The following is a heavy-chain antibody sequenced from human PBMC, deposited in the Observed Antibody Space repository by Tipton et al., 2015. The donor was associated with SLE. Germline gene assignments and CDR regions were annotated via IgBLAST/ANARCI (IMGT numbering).Heavy chain of an antibody. V-gene: IGHV4-39*07. J-gene: IGHJ4*02. CDR1: RGSINRSTYY. Sequence: TLSLTCTVSRGSINRSTYYWGWIRQPPRKGLEYIGRIYYSAYTSYNPSLKSRVTMSVDTSKNQLSLRLNSVTAADTAVYYCARLRGSFGSWSYDYLVQVTLVTVSS. CDR3: ARLRGSFGSWSYDY. CDR2: IYYSAYT. D-gene: IGHD3-10*01.